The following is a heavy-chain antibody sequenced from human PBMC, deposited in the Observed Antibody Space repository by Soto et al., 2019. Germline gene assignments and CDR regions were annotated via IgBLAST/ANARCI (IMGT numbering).Heavy chain of an antibody. CDR2: FYYTGSI. CDR1: GVSVSSGNYY. D-gene: IGHD3-16*01. V-gene: IGHV4-61*01. J-gene: IGHJ4*02. CDR3: ATIWGPFQDLYNYFDY. Sequence: SETLSLTCTVSGVSVSSGNYYWSWIRQPPGKGLEWIGYFYYTGSINYNPSLKSRVTIFIDASKNQFSLRLSSVTAADTAVYYCATIWGPFQDLYNYFDYWGQGTLVTVSS.